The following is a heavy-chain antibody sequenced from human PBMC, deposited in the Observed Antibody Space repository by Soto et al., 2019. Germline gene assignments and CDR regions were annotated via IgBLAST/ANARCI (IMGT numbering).Heavy chain of an antibody. D-gene: IGHD6-6*01. CDR1: GGTFSSSA. CDR3: ARALESSSPPSSYYYGMDV. Sequence: SVQGSCEAFGGTFSSSAISWVRQAPGQGPEWVGGIIPIFGTANYTQKFQGRDTITADESTSTAYMELSSLRSEDTAVYYCARALESSSPPSSYYYGMDVWGQGTTVTV. V-gene: IGHV1-69*13. J-gene: IGHJ6*02. CDR2: IIPIFGTA.